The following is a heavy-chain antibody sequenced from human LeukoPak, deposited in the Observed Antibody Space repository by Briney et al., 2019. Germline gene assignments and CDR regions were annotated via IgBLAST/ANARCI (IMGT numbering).Heavy chain of an antibody. J-gene: IGHJ4*02. CDR1: VFTFSSYW. Sequence: PGGSLRLSCAASVFTFSSYWMHWVRQAPGKGLVWVSRINSDGSSTSYADSVKGRFTISRDNAKNTLYLQMNSLRAEDTAVYYCARECCNYAGMEFDYWRQGTLVTVSS. D-gene: IGHD1-7*01. CDR3: ARECCNYAGMEFDY. V-gene: IGHV3-74*01. CDR2: INSDGSST.